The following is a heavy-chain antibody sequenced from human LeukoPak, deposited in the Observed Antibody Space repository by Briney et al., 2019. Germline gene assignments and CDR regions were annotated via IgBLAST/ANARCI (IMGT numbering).Heavy chain of an antibody. V-gene: IGHV4-59*01. CDR3: ASYTTSRYCSSTSCYRAFDI. D-gene: IGHD2-2*01. J-gene: IGHJ3*02. CDR2: IYYSGST. Sequence: SETLSLTCTVSGGSISSYYWSWIRQPPGKGLEWIGYIYYSGSTNYNPSLKSRVTISIDTSKNQFSLKLSSVTAADTAVYYCASYTTSRYCSSTSCYRAFDIWGQGTMVTVSS. CDR1: GGSISSYY.